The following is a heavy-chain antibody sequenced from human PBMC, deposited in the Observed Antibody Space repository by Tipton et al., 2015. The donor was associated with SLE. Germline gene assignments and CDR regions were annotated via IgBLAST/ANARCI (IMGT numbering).Heavy chain of an antibody. D-gene: IGHD4-23*01. CDR1: GGSISSGSYY. V-gene: IGHV4-61*02. CDR3: ARRRYGGNFDY. CDR2: IYTSGST. J-gene: IGHJ4*02. Sequence: TLSLTCTVSGGSISSGSYYWSWIRQPAGKGLEWIGRIYTSGSTNYNPSLKSRVTISVDTSKNQFSLKLSSVTAADTAVYYCARRRYGGNFDYWGQGTLVTVSS.